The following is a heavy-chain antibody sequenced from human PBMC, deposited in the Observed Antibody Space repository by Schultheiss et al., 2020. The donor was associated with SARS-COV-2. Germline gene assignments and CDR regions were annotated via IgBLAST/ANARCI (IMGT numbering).Heavy chain of an antibody. D-gene: IGHD1-26*01. J-gene: IGHJ3*02. V-gene: IGHV3-23*01. Sequence: GESLKISCAASGFTVSSNYMSWVRQAPGKGLEWVSTVSGSGDSRYYADSVKGQFTISRDYSKNTVYLQMNSLRAEDTAIYYCVKEGSGSAALFDIWGQGTMVTVSS. CDR1: GFTVSSNY. CDR3: VKEGSGSAALFDI. CDR2: VSGSGDSR.